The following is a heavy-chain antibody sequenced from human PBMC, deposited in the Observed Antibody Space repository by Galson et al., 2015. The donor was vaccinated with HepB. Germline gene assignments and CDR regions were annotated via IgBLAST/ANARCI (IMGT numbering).Heavy chain of an antibody. D-gene: IGHD5-12*01. Sequence: SLRLSCAASGFIFSDYYMSWIRQAPGKGLEWISYISNSGNTIYYADSVKGRFTISRDNARNSLYLQMKSLRADDTAVYYCAREGWLLAGYFDDWGQGTRVTVSS. CDR1: GFIFSDYY. V-gene: IGHV3-11*01. CDR2: ISNSGNTI. J-gene: IGHJ4*02. CDR3: AREGWLLAGYFDD.